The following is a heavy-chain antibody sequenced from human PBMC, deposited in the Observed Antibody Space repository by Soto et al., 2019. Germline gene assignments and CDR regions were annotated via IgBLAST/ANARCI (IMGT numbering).Heavy chain of an antibody. Sequence: GGSLRLSCAASGFTFSSYSMNWVRQAPGKGLEWVSSISSSSSYIYYADSVKGRFTISRDNAKNSLYLQMNSLRAEDTAVYYCARDPTQKYCSGGSCPRGSWGQGTLVTVSS. J-gene: IGHJ5*02. D-gene: IGHD2-15*01. CDR3: ARDPTQKYCSGGSCPRGS. CDR2: ISSSSSYI. CDR1: GFTFSSYS. V-gene: IGHV3-21*01.